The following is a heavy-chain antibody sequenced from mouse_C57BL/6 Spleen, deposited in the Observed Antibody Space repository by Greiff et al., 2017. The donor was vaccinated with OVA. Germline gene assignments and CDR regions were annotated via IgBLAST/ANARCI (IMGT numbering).Heavy chain of an antibody. V-gene: IGHV5-9*01. CDR1: GFTFSSYT. CDR2: ISGGGGNT. J-gene: IGHJ4*01. CDR3: ARNWEGDAMDY. D-gene: IGHD4-1*01. Sequence: EVMLVESGGGLVKPGGSLKLSCAASGFTFSSYTMSWVRQTPEKRLEWVATISGGGGNTYYPDSVKGRFTISRDNAKNTLYLQMSSLRSEDTALDYCARNWEGDAMDYWGQGTSVTVSS.